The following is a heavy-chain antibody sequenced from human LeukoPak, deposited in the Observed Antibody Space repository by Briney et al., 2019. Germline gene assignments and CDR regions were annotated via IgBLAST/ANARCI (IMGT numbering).Heavy chain of an antibody. Sequence: SETLSLTCTVSGGSISSYYWSWIRQPPGKGLEWIGYIYYSGSTNYNPSLKSRVTISVDTSKNQFSLKLSSVTAADTAVYYCAREGKDIVVVPAAMRYYYYMDVWGKGTTVTVSS. CDR2: IYYSGST. CDR3: AREGKDIVVVPAAMRYYYYMDV. V-gene: IGHV4-59*01. D-gene: IGHD2-2*01. CDR1: GGSISSYY. J-gene: IGHJ6*03.